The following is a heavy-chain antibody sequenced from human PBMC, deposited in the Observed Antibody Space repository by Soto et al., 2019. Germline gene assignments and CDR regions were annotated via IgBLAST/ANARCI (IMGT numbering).Heavy chain of an antibody. V-gene: IGHV4-30-2*01. D-gene: IGHD1-1*01. CDR1: GGSISSGGYS. Sequence: QLQLQESGSGLIKPSQTLSLTCTVSGGSISSGGYSWNWIRQPPGKGLEWIGYIYHSGYTFYNPSLKSRVTISVDKSKNQFSLKLSSVTAADTAVYYCARDQLEGNWFDPWGQGTLVTVSS. CDR2: IYHSGYT. CDR3: ARDQLEGNWFDP. J-gene: IGHJ5*02.